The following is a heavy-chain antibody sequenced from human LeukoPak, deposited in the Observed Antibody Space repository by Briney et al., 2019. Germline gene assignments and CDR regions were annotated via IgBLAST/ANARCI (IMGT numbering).Heavy chain of an antibody. V-gene: IGHV1-2*02. CDR3: ARDGSYYDSSGYYYIDY. Sequence: ASVKVSCKASGYTFTSYYMHWVRQAPGQGLEWMGWINPNSGGTNYAQKFQGRVTMTRDTSISTAYMELSRLRSDDTAVYYCARDGSYYDSSGYYYIDYWGQGTLVTVSS. J-gene: IGHJ4*02. D-gene: IGHD3-22*01. CDR2: INPNSGGT. CDR1: GYTFTSYY.